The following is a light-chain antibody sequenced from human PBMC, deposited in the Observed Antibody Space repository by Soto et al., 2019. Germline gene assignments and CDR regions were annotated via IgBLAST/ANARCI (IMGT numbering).Light chain of an antibody. CDR3: QQYSKWPT. CDR2: GAS. J-gene: IGKJ1*01. Sequence: EIVMTPSPAPLSVSSGERATLPFRASQSVSSNLAWYQRKPGQAPRLLIYGASVRATGIPARFSGSGSGTEFTLAISSLQSEDFAVYYCQQYSKWPTFGQGTKVDIK. V-gene: IGKV3-15*01. CDR1: QSVSSN.